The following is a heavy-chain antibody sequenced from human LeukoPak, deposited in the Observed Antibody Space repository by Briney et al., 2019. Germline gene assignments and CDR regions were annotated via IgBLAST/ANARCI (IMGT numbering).Heavy chain of an antibody. D-gene: IGHD2-2*01. CDR2: INHRGSS. Sequence: SETLSLTCAAHGGSFSGYYWTWIRQSPGKGLEWVGEINHRGSSNYNPSLKSRVSISVDTSNNQFSLKLTSVTAADTAAYYCARGDAGYCSSSSCYGFRWFDPWGQGTLVTVSS. CDR3: ARGDAGYCSSSSCYGFRWFDP. J-gene: IGHJ5*02. CDR1: GGSFSGYY. V-gene: IGHV4-34*01.